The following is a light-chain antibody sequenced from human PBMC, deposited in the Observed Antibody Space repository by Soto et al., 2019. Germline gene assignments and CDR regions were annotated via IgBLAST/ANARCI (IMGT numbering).Light chain of an antibody. CDR2: AAS. CDR3: QQSYSISWT. Sequence: DIQMTQSPSSLSASVGDRVTITCRASQSISNYLNWYQQKPGKAPNLLIYAASTLQSGVSSRFSGSGSGTDFTLTISSLQPEDFATYYCQQSYSISWTFGQGTKVDIK. CDR1: QSISNY. V-gene: IGKV1-39*01. J-gene: IGKJ1*01.